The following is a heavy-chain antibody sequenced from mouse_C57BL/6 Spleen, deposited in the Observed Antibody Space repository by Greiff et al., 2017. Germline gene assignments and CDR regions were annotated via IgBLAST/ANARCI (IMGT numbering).Heavy chain of an antibody. Sequence: LQESGGGLVQPGGSMKLSCAASGFTFSDAWMDWFRQSPEKGLEWVAEIRNKANNHATYYAESVKGRFTISRDDSKSSVYLQMNSVRAAATGSDYGTRRRVWLRQGFDYWGQGTTLTVSS. D-gene: IGHD2-2*01. V-gene: IGHV6-6*01. CDR3: TRRRVWLRQGFDY. CDR1: GFTFSDAW. J-gene: IGHJ2*01. CDR2: IRNKANNHAT.